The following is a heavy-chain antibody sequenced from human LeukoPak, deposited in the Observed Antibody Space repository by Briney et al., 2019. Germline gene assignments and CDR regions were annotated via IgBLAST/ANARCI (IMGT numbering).Heavy chain of an antibody. D-gene: IGHD2-15*01. V-gene: IGHV3-11*01. J-gene: IGHJ4*02. CDR3: AKDLGYCSGGSCSLGY. CDR1: GFTFSDYY. CDR2: IGRSGTTI. Sequence: GGSLRLSCAASGFTFSDYYMSWIRQVPGKGLEWVSYIGRSGTTIHYAASVKGRFTLSRDNSKNTLYLQMNSIRAEDTAVYYCAKDLGYCSGGSCSLGYWGQGTLVTVSS.